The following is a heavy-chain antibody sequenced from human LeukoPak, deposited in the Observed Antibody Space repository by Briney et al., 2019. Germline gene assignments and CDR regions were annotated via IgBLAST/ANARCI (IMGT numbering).Heavy chain of an antibody. D-gene: IGHD4-17*01. V-gene: IGHV1-46*03. CDR3: ARDLLGDYGYFDY. CDR2: INPSGGST. J-gene: IGHJ4*02. CDR1: GYTFTSYY. Sequence: GASVKVSCKASGYTFTSYYMHWVRQAPGQGLEWMGIINPSGGSTSYAPTFQGRVTMTRDTSTSTVYMELSSLRSEDTAVYYCARDLLGDYGYFDYWGQGTLVTVSS.